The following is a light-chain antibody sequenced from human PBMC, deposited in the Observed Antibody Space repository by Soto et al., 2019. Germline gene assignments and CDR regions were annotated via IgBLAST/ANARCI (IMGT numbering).Light chain of an antibody. Sequence: SQLTQSPSSLSASVGDRVAITCRASQGVRYSLAWYQQKPGKAPELLIYSASTLQSGVPSRFIGSKSGTDFTLTISSLQPEDFATYYCQQLFTFGQGTRLAI. CDR3: QQLFT. CDR1: QGVRYS. V-gene: IGKV1-9*01. J-gene: IGKJ5*01. CDR2: SAS.